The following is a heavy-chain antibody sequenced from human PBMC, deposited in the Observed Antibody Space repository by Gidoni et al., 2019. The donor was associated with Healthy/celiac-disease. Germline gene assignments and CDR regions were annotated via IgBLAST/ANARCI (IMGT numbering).Heavy chain of an antibody. CDR1: GFTFSSYS. J-gene: IGHJ5*02. Sequence: EVQLVESGGGLVQPGGSLRLSCAASGFTFSSYSMNWVRQAPGKGLEWVSYISSSSSTIYYADSVKGRFTISRDNAKNSLYLQMNSLRAEDTAVYYCARGFHLNWFDPWGQGTLVTVSS. CDR2: ISSSSSTI. V-gene: IGHV3-48*01. CDR3: ARGFHLNWFDP.